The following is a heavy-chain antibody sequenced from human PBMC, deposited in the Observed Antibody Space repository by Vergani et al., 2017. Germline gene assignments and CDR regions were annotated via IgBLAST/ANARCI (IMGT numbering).Heavy chain of an antibody. CDR1: GFTFSDYY. CDR3: ARIPGDGVVVEAPADY. V-gene: IGHV3-11*06. J-gene: IGHJ4*02. D-gene: IGHD3-22*01. Sequence: QVQLVESGGGLVKPGGSLRLSCAASGFTFSDYYMSWIRQAPGKGLEWVSYISSSSSYTNYADSVKGRFTISRDNAKNSLYLQMNSLRAEDTAVYYCARIPGDGVVVEAPADYWGQGTLVTVSS. CDR2: ISSSSSYT.